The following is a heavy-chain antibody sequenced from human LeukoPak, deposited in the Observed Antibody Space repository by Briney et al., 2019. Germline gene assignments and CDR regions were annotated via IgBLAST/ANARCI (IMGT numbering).Heavy chain of an antibody. Sequence: GGSLRLSCAVSGLTVSSSHMSWVRQAPGKGLEWVSVIYSGGGTYYAASVKGRFTISGDNSKNTVSLQMNSLRAEDTAVYYCARVDHYYDSSGYYGAFDYWGQGTLVTVSS. D-gene: IGHD3-22*01. CDR1: GLTVSSSH. CDR3: ARVDHYYDSSGYYGAFDY. CDR2: IYSGGGT. J-gene: IGHJ4*02. V-gene: IGHV3-66*01.